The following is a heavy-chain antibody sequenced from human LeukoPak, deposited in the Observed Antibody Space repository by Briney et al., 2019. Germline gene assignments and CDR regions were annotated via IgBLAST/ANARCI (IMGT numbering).Heavy chain of an antibody. CDR1: GFTFSTYA. Sequence: QPGGSLRLSCAASGFTFSTYAMSWVRQAPGKALEWVSGISGSGGSTYYADSVKGRFTISRDNSKNTLYLQMNSLRAEDTAVYYCARSIYASGSFYAFDIWGQGTMVTVSS. CDR3: ARSIYASGSFYAFDI. D-gene: IGHD3-10*01. J-gene: IGHJ3*02. V-gene: IGHV3-23*01. CDR2: ISGSGGST.